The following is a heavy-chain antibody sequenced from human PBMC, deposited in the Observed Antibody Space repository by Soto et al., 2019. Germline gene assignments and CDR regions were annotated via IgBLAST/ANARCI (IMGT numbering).Heavy chain of an antibody. Sequence: QVQLQESGPGLVKPSETLSLTCTVSGDSVSSSSYYWSWIRKPPGKGLEWIGYIYHSGATNYNPSLKSRVTISVDTSKNPFSLKLSSVTAADTAVYYCARSFYSGSWYTLGRWGQGTPVTVSS. J-gene: IGHJ4*02. CDR1: GDSVSSSSYY. V-gene: IGHV4-61*01. CDR2: IYHSGAT. CDR3: ARSFYSGSWYTLGR. D-gene: IGHD6-13*01.